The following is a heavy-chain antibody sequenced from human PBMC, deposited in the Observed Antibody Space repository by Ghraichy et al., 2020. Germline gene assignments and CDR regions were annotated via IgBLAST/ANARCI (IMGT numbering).Heavy chain of an antibody. V-gene: IGHV4-59*01. Sequence: ETLSLTCTVSGGSISSYYWSWIRQPPGKGLEWIGYIYYSGSTNYNPSLKSRVTISVDTSKNQFSLKLSSVTAADTAVYYCARLVVVPWWFDPWGQGTLVTVSS. D-gene: IGHD3-22*01. CDR2: IYYSGST. CDR1: GGSISSYY. J-gene: IGHJ5*02. CDR3: ARLVVVPWWFDP.